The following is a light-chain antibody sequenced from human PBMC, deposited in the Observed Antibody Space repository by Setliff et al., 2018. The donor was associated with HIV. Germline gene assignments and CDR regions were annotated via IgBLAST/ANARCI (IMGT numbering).Light chain of an antibody. CDR3: QHYSSLPRA. CDR2: GTS. J-gene: IGKJ1*01. CDR1: QSVGTNF. V-gene: IGKV3-20*01. Sequence: EIVLTQSPGTLSLSPGERATLSCRASQSVGTNFLAWYHQKPGQAPRLLIYGTSNRATGIPDRFSGSGSGTDFTLTITRLEPEDFAVYYCQHYSSLPRAFGQGTKV.